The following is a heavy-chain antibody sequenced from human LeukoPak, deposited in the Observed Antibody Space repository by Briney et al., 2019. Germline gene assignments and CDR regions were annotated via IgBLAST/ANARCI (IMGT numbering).Heavy chain of an antibody. CDR1: GGSISSSSYY. Sequence: SETLSLTCTVSGGSISSSSYYWGWIRQPPGKGLEWIGSIYYSGSTYYNPSLKSRVTISVDTSKNQFSLKLSSVTAADTAVYYCASYPSPEAWSTIFGVVIPSFDYWGQGTLVTVSS. CDR3: ASYPSPEAWSTIFGVVIPSFDY. V-gene: IGHV4-39*01. CDR2: IYYSGST. D-gene: IGHD3-3*01. J-gene: IGHJ4*02.